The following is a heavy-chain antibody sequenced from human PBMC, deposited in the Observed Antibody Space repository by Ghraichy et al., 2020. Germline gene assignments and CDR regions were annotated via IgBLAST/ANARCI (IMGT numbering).Heavy chain of an antibody. CDR3: ARSFWSGYLNAFDI. D-gene: IGHD3-3*01. J-gene: IGHJ3*02. V-gene: IGHV3-30-3*01. CDR1: GFTFSSYA. Sequence: LSLTCAASGFTFSSYAMHWVRQAPGKGLEWVAVISYDGSNKYYADSVKGRFTISRDNSKNTLYLQMNSLRAEDTAVYYCARSFWSGYLNAFDIWGQGTMVTVSS. CDR2: ISYDGSNK.